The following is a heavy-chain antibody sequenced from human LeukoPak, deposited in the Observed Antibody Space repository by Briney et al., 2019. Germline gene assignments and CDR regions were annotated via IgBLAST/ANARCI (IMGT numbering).Heavy chain of an antibody. CDR1: GFPFSSYA. D-gene: IGHD3-22*01. CDR3: SVMHRYYDGSGYWVQ. J-gene: IGHJ4*02. Sequence: GGSLRLSCAASGFPFSSYAMSWVRQAPGKGLEGVSGISTNGGSTSYADSVKGRFTISRDNPRKTLYMEMNSLRAEDTAVYYCSVMHRYYDGSGYWVQWGQGTLVTVSS. V-gene: IGHV3-23*01. CDR2: ISTNGGST.